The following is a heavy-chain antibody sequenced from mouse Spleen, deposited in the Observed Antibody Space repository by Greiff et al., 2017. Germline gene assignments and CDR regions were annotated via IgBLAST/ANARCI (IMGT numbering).Heavy chain of an antibody. V-gene: IGHV1-50*01. Sequence: QVQLQQPGAELVKPGASVKLSCKASGYTFTSYWMQWVKQRPGQGLEWIGEIDPSDSYTNYNQKFKGKATLTVDTSSSTAYMQLSSLTSEDSAVYYCARGRSYFDYRGQGTTLTVSS. CDR3: ARGRSYFDY. J-gene: IGHJ2*01. CDR2: IDPSDSYT. CDR1: GYTFTSYW.